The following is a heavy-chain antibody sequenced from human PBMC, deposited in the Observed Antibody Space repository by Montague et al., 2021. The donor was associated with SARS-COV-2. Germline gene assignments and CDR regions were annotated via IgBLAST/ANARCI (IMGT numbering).Heavy chain of an antibody. CDR2: TCYRSKWYN. D-gene: IGHD3-10*01. V-gene: IGHV6-1*01. CDR3: ARGLWFGELLYYYYYYGMDV. J-gene: IGHJ6*02. Sequence: CAISGDSVSSNSAAWNWIRQSPSRGLEWLGRTCYRSKWYNDYAVSVKSRITINPDTSKNQFSLQLNSVTPEDTAVYYCARGLWFGELLYYYYYYGMDVWGQGTTVTVSS. CDR1: GDSVSSNSAA.